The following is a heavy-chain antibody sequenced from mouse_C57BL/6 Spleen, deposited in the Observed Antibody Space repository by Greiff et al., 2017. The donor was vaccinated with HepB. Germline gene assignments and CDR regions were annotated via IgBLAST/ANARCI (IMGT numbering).Heavy chain of an antibody. V-gene: IGHV2-5*01. Sequence: QVQLKESGPGLVQPSQSLSITCTVSGFSLTSYGVHWVRQSPGKGLEWLGVIWRGGSTDYNAAFMSRLSITKDNSKSQVFFKMNSLQADDTAIYYCAKRGLAGTWYFDVWGTGTTVTVSS. CDR3: AKRGLAGTWYFDV. D-gene: IGHD4-1*01. J-gene: IGHJ1*03. CDR1: GFSLTSYG. CDR2: IWRGGST.